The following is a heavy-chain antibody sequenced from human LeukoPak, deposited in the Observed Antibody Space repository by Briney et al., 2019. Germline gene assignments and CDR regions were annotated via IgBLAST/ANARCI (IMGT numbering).Heavy chain of an antibody. D-gene: IGHD2-8*01. J-gene: IGHJ4*02. CDR3: ATGGDIVLMVYEYFDY. V-gene: IGHV3-21*01. CDR2: ISSSSSYI. Sequence: PGGSLRLSCAASGFTSSSYSMNWVRQAPGKGLEWVSSISSSSSYIYYADSVKGRSTISRDNAKNSLYLQMNSLRAEDTAVYYCATGGDIVLMVYEYFDYWGQGTLVTVSS. CDR1: GFTSSSYS.